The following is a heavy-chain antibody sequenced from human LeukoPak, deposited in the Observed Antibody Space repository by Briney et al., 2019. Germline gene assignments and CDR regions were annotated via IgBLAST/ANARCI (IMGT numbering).Heavy chain of an antibody. CDR3: GKTTTGYSSGQKPAWPVDY. V-gene: IGHV3-23*01. CDR2: IFGSGGSA. Sequence: GGSLRLSCAASGFTFGSYAMYWVRPAPGKGLEWVAGIFGSGGSAHYADSAKGRFTISRDNSKNTVYLQINSLRAEDTAVYYCGKTTTGYSSGQKPAWPVDYWGQGTLVTLSS. D-gene: IGHD6-19*01. CDR1: GFTFGSYA. J-gene: IGHJ4*02.